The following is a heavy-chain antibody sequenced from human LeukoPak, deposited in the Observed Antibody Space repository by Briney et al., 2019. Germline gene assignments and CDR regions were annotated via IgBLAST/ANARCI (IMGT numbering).Heavy chain of an antibody. CDR1: GYTFTSYD. V-gene: IGHV1-8*01. J-gene: IGHJ4*02. D-gene: IGHD3-22*01. Sequence: GASVKVSCKASGYTFTSYDINWVRQATGQGLEWMGWMNPNSGNTGYAQKFQGRVTMTRNTSISTAYMELSSLRSEDTAVYYCARGDILEYYYDSSGYFDLDYWGQGTLVTVSS. CDR2: MNPNSGNT. CDR3: ARGDILEYYYDSSGYFDLDY.